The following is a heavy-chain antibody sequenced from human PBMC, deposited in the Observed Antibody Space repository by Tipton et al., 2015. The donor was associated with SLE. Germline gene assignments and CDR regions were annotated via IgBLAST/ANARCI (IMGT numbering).Heavy chain of an antibody. J-gene: IGHJ6*02. CDR2: IYYSGST. D-gene: IGHD2-2*01. CDR3: ARDGVPAAIGIGVKYHYGMDV. CDR1: GGSISSGSYY. Sequence: TLSLTCTVSGGSISSGSYYWSWIRQPPGKGLEWIGYIYYSGSTYSNPSLTSRLTMSLDTSKNQFSLKLSSVTAADTAVYYCARDGVPAAIGIGVKYHYGMDVWGQGTTVTVSS. V-gene: IGHV4-30-4*08.